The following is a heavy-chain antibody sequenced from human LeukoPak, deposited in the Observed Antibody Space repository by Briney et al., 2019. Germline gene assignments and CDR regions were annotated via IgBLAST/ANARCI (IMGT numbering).Heavy chain of an antibody. Sequence: GGSLRLSCSAYGFTFSSYAMHWVRQAPGKGLEYVSAISSNGGSTYYADSVKGRFTISRDNSKNTLYLQMSSLRAEDTAVYYCVKDRMVRGVLGYYFDYWGQGTLVTVSS. CDR3: VKDRMVRGVLGYYFDY. J-gene: IGHJ4*02. V-gene: IGHV3-64D*06. CDR1: GFTFSSYA. CDR2: ISSNGGST. D-gene: IGHD3-10*01.